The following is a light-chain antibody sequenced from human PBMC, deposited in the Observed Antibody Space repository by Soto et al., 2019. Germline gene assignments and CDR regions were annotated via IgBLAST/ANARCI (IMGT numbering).Light chain of an antibody. CDR3: QQSYSTPRT. V-gene: IGKV1-39*01. J-gene: IGKJ4*01. CDR1: RSITTH. CDR2: ATS. Sequence: DIQMTQSPSSLSASVGDRVTITCRASRSITTHLNRYQQKPGKAPKLLIFATSSLQSGVPSRFRGSGSGPEFTLTISSLQPEDFATYYCQQSYSTPRTFGGGTKVEI.